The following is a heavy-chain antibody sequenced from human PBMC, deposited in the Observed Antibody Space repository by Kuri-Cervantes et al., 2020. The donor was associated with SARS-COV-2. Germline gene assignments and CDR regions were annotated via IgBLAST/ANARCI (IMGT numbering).Heavy chain of an antibody. CDR1: GFTFSSYS. D-gene: IGHD3-10*01. J-gene: IGHJ4*02. Sequence: GESLKISCAASGFTFSSYSMNWVRQAPGKGLEWVSSISGSSSYIYYADSVKGRFTISRDNAKNSLYLQMNSLRAEDTAVYYCAKEASSGEVDYWGQGTLVTVSS. CDR2: ISGSSSYI. CDR3: AKEASSGEVDY. V-gene: IGHV3-21*01.